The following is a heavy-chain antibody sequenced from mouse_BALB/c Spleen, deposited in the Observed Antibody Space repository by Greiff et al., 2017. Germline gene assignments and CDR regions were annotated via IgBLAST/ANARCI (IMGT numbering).Heavy chain of an antibody. D-gene: IGHD2-1*01. CDR2: ISSGGST. V-gene: IGHV5-6-5*01. Sequence: EVHLVESGGDLVKPGGSLKLSCAASGFTFSSYGMSWVRQTPDKRLEWVASISSGGSTYYPDSVKGRFTISRDNARNILYLQMSSLRSEDTAMYYCAREGYGNYPFAYWGQGTLVTVSA. CDR1: GFTFSSYG. J-gene: IGHJ3*01. CDR3: AREGYGNYPFAY.